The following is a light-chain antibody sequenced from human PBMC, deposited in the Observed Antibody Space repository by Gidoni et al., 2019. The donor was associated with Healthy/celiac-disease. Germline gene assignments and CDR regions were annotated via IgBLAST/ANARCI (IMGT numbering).Light chain of an antibody. CDR2: EGS. Sequence: QSALTQPPSASGSPGQSVTISCTGTSSDVGGYNYVSWYQQHPGKAPKIMIYEGSKRPSGVPDRFSGSKSGNTASLTVSGLQAEDEADYYCSSYAGSNSVVFGGGTKLTVL. CDR1: SSDVGGYNY. V-gene: IGLV2-8*01. J-gene: IGLJ2*01. CDR3: SSYAGSNSVV.